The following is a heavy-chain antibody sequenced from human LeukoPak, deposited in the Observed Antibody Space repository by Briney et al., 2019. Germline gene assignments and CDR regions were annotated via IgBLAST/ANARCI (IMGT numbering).Heavy chain of an antibody. CDR3: ARDTRGIFDY. CDR1: RFAFSSYW. V-gene: IGHV3-7*01. CDR2: IKQDGSEI. D-gene: IGHD3-10*01. Sequence: GGSLRLSCAASRFAFSSYWMSWVRQAPGKGLEWVANIKQDGSEIHYVDSVRGRFTISRDNAKDSLYLQMNSLRVEDTAVYYCARDTRGIFDYWGQGTLVTVSS. J-gene: IGHJ4*02.